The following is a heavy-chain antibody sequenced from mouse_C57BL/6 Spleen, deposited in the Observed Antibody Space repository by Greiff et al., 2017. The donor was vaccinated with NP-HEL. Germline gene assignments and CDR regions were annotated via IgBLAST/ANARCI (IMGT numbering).Heavy chain of an antibody. CDR1: GYTFTSYW. D-gene: IGHD2-4*01. CDR2: IYPGSGST. Sequence: VQLQQPGAELVKPGASVKMSCKASGYTFTSYWITWVKQRPGQGLEWIGDIYPGSGSTNYNEKFKSKATLTVDTSSSTAYMQLSSLTSEDSAVYYCARQSYDYSWFADWGQGTLVTVSA. V-gene: IGHV1-55*01. J-gene: IGHJ3*01. CDR3: ARQSYDYSWFAD.